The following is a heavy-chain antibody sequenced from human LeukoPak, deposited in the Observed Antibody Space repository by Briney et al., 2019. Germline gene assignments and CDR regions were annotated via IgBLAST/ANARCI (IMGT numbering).Heavy chain of an antibody. V-gene: IGHV3-23*01. CDR3: AKDDSSGYYYFEMDY. Sequence: GSLRLSCVVSGFTFSTYAMSWVRQAPGKGLEWVAFISGSGRNTYYADSVKGRFTISRDNFRNTLSLQMNSLRPDDTAVYYCAKDDSSGYYYFEMDYWGQGTLVTVSS. CDR1: GFTFSTYA. J-gene: IGHJ4*02. CDR2: ISGSGRNT. D-gene: IGHD3-22*01.